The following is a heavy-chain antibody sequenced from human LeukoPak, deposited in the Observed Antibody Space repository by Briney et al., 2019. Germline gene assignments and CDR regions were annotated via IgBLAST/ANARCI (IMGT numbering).Heavy chain of an antibody. CDR2: ISTSGST. CDR1: AASISNYY. D-gene: IGHD3-22*01. Sequence: SETLSLTCAVSAASISNYYWSWLRQAPGKGLEWIGYISTSGSTNYNPSLKSRVSISLDTSKNRFSLNLNFVTAADTAVYYCASPRSGYRYTFDYWGQGALVTVSS. CDR3: ASPRSGYRYTFDY. J-gene: IGHJ4*02. V-gene: IGHV4-4*09.